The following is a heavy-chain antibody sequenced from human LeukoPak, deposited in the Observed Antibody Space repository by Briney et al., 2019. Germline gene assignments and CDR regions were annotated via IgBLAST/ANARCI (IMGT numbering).Heavy chain of an antibody. CDR3: AKRGNYYYYMDV. Sequence: PGGSLRLSCAASGFTVSSDYMSWVRQAPGKGLDWVSIIYSGGGAYYADSVKGRFTISRDNSKNTLYLQMNSLRAEDTAVYYCAKRGNYYYYMDVWGKGTTVTVSS. V-gene: IGHV3-66*01. D-gene: IGHD6-13*01. CDR2: IYSGGGA. CDR1: GFTVSSDY. J-gene: IGHJ6*03.